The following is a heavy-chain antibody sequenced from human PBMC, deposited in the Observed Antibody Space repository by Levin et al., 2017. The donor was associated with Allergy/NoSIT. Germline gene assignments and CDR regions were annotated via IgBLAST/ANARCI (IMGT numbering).Heavy chain of an antibody. V-gene: IGHV3-15*01. J-gene: IGHJ4*02. CDR1: GITFSNAW. CDR2: IKSNTDGGTT. CDR3: TTYSSSWYYFDY. D-gene: IGHD6-13*01. Sequence: PGESLKISCAASGITFSNAWMSWARQAPGKGLEWVGRIKSNTDGGTTEYAAPVKGRFSISRDDSKNTLYLQMNSLKTEDTAIYFCTTYSSSWYYFDYWGQGTLVTVSS.